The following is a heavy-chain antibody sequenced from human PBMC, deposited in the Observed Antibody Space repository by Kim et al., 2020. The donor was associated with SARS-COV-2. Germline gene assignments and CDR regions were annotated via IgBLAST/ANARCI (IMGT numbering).Heavy chain of an antibody. V-gene: IGHV4-4*07. CDR2: IYTSGST. CDR3: ARGPQYFVDLDS. J-gene: IGHJ4*02. D-gene: IGHD2-2*01. CDR1: GGSINNYY. Sequence: SETLSLTCTVSGGSINNYYWSWVRQPAGKGLEWIGRIYTSGSTDYDPSFKSRVTMSVDMSKNQFSLKLTSVTAADSAVYYCARGPQYFVDLDSWGQGTLVTVSS.